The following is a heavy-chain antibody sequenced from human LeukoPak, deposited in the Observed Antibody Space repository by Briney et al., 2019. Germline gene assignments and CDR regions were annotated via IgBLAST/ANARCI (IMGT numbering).Heavy chain of an antibody. D-gene: IGHD3-3*01. CDR2: IIPIFGTA. Sequence: SVKVSCKASGGTFSSYAISWVRQAPGQGLEWMGGIIPIFGTANYAQKFQGRVTITTDESTSTAYMELSSLRSEDTAVYYCASIARAGLWSGYPSYYYYYYMDVWGKGTTVTVSS. CDR1: GGTFSSYA. V-gene: IGHV1-69*05. J-gene: IGHJ6*03. CDR3: ASIARAGLWSGYPSYYYYYYMDV.